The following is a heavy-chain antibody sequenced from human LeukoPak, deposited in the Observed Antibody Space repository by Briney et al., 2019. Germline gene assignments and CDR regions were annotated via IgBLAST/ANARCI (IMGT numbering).Heavy chain of an antibody. J-gene: IGHJ4*02. CDR2: IYDSGST. V-gene: IGHV4-39*01. CDR3: ARGSTYYESSGQVPFDY. CDR1: GGSIRSSYYY. Sequence: SETLSLTCTVSGGSIRSSYYYWGWIRQPPGEGLEWIGSIYDSGSTYYNPSLKSRVTISVDTSKNQFSLKLNSVTAADTAVYYCARGSTYYESSGQVPFDYWGQGTLVTVSS. D-gene: IGHD3-22*01.